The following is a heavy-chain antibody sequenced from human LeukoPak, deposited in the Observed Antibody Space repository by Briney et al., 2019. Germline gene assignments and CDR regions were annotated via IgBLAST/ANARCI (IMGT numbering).Heavy chain of an antibody. CDR2: ISYSGTT. Sequence: SETLSLTCTVSGGSISSYYWSWLRQPPGKGLEWIGYISYSGTTNYNPSLKSRLTISVDTSKNQFSLKLSSVTAADTAMYYCARHRTQGSGYYPWGQGTLVTVSS. J-gene: IGHJ4*02. CDR3: ARHRTQGSGYYP. V-gene: IGHV4-59*08. D-gene: IGHD3-22*01. CDR1: GGSISSYY.